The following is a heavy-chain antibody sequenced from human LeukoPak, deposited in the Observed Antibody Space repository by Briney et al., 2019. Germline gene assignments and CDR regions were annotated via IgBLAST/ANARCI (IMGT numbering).Heavy chain of an antibody. V-gene: IGHV3-23*01. D-gene: IGHD4-17*01. CDR1: GFTFSSYA. CDR3: AKDRYGDYVSGGFNWFDP. Sequence: GGCLRLSCAASGFTFSSYAMSWVRQAPGKGLEWVSAISGSGGSTYYADSVKGRFTISRDNSKNTLYLQMNSLRAEDTAVYYCAKDRYGDYVSGGFNWFDPWGQGTLVTVSS. CDR2: ISGSGGST. J-gene: IGHJ5*02.